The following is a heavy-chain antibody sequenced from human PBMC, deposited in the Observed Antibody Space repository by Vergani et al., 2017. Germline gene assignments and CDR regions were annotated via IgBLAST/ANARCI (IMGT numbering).Heavy chain of an antibody. CDR2: IKQDGSEK. J-gene: IGHJ4*02. D-gene: IGHD6-6*01. CDR1: GFTFSSYW. CDR3: ARGGGPRRWQLVLKSPLDY. V-gene: IGHV3-7*03. Sequence: EVQLVESGGGLVQPGGSLRLSCAASGFTFSSYWMSWVRQAPGKGLEWVANIKQDGSEKYYVDSVKGRFTISRDNAKNSLYLQMNSLRAEDTAVYYCARGGGPRRWQLVLKSPLDYWGQGTLVTVSS.